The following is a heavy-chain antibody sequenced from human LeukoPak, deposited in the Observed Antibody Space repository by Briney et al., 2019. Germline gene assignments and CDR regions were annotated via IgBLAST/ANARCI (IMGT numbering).Heavy chain of an antibody. J-gene: IGHJ4*02. V-gene: IGHV3-30*18. CDR2: ISYDGGKK. Sequence: PGRSLRLSCAASGFTFSSHDMHWVRQAPGKGLEWVAIISYDGGKKDYADSVKGRFTISRDNSKNTLYLQMNSLRAEDTAVYYCAKDPPISSGYYYVEGGDYWGQGTLVTVSS. CDR1: GFTFSSHD. CDR3: AKDPPISSGYYYVEGGDY. D-gene: IGHD3-22*01.